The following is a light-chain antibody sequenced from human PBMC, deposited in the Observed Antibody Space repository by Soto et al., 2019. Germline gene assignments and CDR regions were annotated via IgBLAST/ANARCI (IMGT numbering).Light chain of an antibody. Sequence: DVVLTQTPLSSPVTLGQPASISCKSSQSLVNSDGNTYMSWLQQRPGQPPRLLIYRVSNRLSGVPDRFSGSGAGTDFTLRISRVEAEDVGVYYCMQIAHFPRTFGQGTKVEIK. CDR3: MQIAHFPRT. J-gene: IGKJ1*01. V-gene: IGKV2-24*01. CDR1: QSLVNSDGNTY. CDR2: RVS.